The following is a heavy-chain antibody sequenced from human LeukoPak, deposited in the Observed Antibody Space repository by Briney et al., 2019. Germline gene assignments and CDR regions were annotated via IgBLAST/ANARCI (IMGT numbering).Heavy chain of an antibody. CDR2: INPSGGST. Sequence: GASVKVSCKASGYTFTGYYMHWVRQAPGQGLEWMGIINPSGGSTSYAQKFQGRVTMTRDMSTSTVYMELSSLRSEDTAVYYCARDMDYYDSRGYYAGYWGQGTLVTVSS. V-gene: IGHV1-46*01. D-gene: IGHD3-22*01. J-gene: IGHJ4*02. CDR1: GYTFTGYY. CDR3: ARDMDYYDSRGYYAGY.